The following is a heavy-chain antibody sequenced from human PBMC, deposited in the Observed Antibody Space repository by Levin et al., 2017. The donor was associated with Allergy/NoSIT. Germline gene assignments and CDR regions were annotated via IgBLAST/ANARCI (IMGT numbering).Heavy chain of an antibody. J-gene: IGHJ4*02. CDR2: ISNDGNTK. CDR1: GFTFSSYG. D-gene: IGHD4-17*01. Sequence: GGSLRLSCAASGFTFSSYGMHWVRQAPGKGLEWVTVISNDGNTKYYTDSVKGRFTISRDNPKKTLYLQMSSLRAEDTAVYYCASSTSMGRYGDYHFDYWGQGTLVTVSS. CDR3: ASSTSMGRYGDYHFDY. V-gene: IGHV3-30*03.